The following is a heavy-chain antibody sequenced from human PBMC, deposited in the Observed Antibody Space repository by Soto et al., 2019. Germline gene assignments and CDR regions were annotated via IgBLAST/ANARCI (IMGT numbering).Heavy chain of an antibody. J-gene: IGHJ6*02. D-gene: IGHD4-17*01. V-gene: IGHV1-69*12. CDR2: IIPVFGTP. Sequence: QVQLVQSGAEVKKPGSSVKVSGKASGGSLRNYGISWVRQAPGQGLEWMGAIIPVFGTPNDAQKIQDRVTITADESTTTVYMDVRRLTSEDTDVDYCARAKDTQIVVTTYYAMDVWGQGTTVTVSS. CDR3: ARAKDTQIVVTTYYAMDV. CDR1: GGSLRNYG.